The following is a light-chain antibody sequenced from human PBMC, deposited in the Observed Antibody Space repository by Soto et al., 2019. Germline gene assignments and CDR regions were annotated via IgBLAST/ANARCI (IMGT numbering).Light chain of an antibody. J-gene: IGLJ1*01. V-gene: IGLV2-14*01. Sequence: QSALTQPASVSGSPGQSITISCTGTSSDVGGYNYVSWYQQHPGKAHKLMIYDVSNRPSGVSNRFSGSKSGNTASLTISGLQAEDEADYYCTTYTSNSPLNYDVGTGTKLNVL. CDR3: TTYTSNSPLNYD. CDR2: DVS. CDR1: SSDVGGYNY.